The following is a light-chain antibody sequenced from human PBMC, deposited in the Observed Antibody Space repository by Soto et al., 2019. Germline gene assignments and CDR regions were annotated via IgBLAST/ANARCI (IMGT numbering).Light chain of an antibody. CDR3: QQRSNWPPIT. CDR1: QSVSSTY. Sequence: EIVLTQSPGTLSLSPWERATLSCRASQSVSSTYLAWYQQKPGQAPRLLIYGASSRAIGVPDRFSGSGSGTDFTLTISSLEPEDFAVYYCQQRSNWPPITFGQGTRLEIK. J-gene: IGKJ5*01. CDR2: GAS. V-gene: IGKV3D-20*02.